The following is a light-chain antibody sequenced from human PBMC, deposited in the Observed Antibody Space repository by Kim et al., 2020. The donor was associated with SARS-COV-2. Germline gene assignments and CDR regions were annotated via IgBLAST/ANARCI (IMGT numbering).Light chain of an antibody. Sequence: QSALTQPRSVSGSPGQSVTISCTGTSSDVGGYNYVSWYQQHPGKAPKLMIYDVSKRPSGVPDRFSGSKSGNTASLTISGLQAEDEADYYCCSYAGSYTFGDVVFGGGTQLTVL. CDR2: DVS. V-gene: IGLV2-11*01. J-gene: IGLJ2*01. CDR1: SSDVGGYNY. CDR3: CSYAGSYTFGDVV.